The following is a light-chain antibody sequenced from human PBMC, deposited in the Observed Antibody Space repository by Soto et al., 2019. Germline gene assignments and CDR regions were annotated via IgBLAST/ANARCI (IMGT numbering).Light chain of an antibody. V-gene: IGKV3-15*01. J-gene: IGKJ2*01. CDR1: QSVSSN. CDR2: GAS. Sequence: EIVMTQSPATLSVSPGERATLSCRASQSVSSNLAWYQQKPGQAPRLLIYGASTRATCIPARFSGSGCGTEFTLTISSLQSEDVAVYYCQQYNNWPPYTFGQGTKLEIK. CDR3: QQYNNWPPYT.